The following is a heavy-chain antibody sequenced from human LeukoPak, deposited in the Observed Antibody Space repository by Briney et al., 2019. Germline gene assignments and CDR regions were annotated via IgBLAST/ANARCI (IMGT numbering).Heavy chain of an antibody. D-gene: IGHD6-13*01. Sequence: SETLSLTCTVSGGSIRRISHYWGWIRQSPGKGLEWIGSMDHSGSTYYNPSLKSRVTISVDASKNQISLNLSSVTAAETAVYYCARHSYSSSWYGTFDTWGQGSLVTVSS. CDR1: GGSIRRISHY. CDR3: ARHSYSSSWYGTFDT. V-gene: IGHV4-39*01. CDR2: MDHSGST. J-gene: IGHJ5*02.